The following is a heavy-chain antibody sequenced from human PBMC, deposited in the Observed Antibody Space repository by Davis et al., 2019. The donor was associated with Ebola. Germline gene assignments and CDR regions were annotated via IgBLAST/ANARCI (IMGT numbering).Heavy chain of an antibody. CDR3: ARHDYGDSHFDY. V-gene: IGHV3-74*01. CDR2: INNYGSST. D-gene: IGHD4-17*01. Sequence: GESLKTPLSGFGFTFGDYAINWVRQASGKGLVWVSRINNYGSSTAFADPVKGRFTISRDNSKNTLYLQMNSLRAEDTGVDYCARHDYGDSHFDYWGQGTLVTVSS. J-gene: IGHJ4*02. CDR1: GFTFGDYA.